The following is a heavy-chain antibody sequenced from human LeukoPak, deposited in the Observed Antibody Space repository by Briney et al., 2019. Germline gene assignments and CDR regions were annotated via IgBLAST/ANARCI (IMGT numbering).Heavy chain of an antibody. CDR3: ARDMVSGGSYSTRFDY. CDR2: INPNSGGT. CDR1: GYTFTGYQ. Sequence: ASVKVSCKASGYTFTGYQIHWVRQAPGQGLEWMGRINPNSGGTNYAQKFQGRVTMTRDTSISTAYMELSGLTSGDTAVYYCARDMVSGGSYSTRFDYWGQGTLVTVSS. D-gene: IGHD1-26*01. V-gene: IGHV1-2*06. J-gene: IGHJ4*02.